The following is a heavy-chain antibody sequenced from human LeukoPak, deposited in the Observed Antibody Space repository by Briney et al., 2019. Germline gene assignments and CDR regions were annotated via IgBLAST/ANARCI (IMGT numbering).Heavy chain of an antibody. Sequence: PGGSLRLSCAASGFIFSHYSMNWVRQAPGKGLVWVSSISSRSSYIFYADSMKGRFTISRNNAENSLYLQINSLRADDTAVYYCARDLGDIVLEPPAVYFDLWGRGTLVTVSS. CDR2: ISSRSSYI. CDR3: ARDLGDIVLEPPAVYFDL. CDR1: GFIFSHYS. J-gene: IGHJ2*01. V-gene: IGHV3-21*01. D-gene: IGHD2-8*02.